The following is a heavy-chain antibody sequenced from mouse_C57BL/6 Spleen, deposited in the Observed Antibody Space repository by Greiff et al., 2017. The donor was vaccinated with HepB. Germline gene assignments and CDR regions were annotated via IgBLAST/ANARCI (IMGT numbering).Heavy chain of an antibody. CDR3: ASGPPTTVNY. D-gene: IGHD2-10*01. J-gene: IGHJ2*01. CDR2: IDPSDSYT. CDR1: GYTFTSYW. Sequence: QVQLQQPGAELVMPGASVKLSCKASGYTFTSYWMHWVKQRPGQGLEWIGEIDPSDSYTNYNQKVKGKSTLTVDKSSSTAYMQLSSLTSEDSAVYYCASGPPTTVNYWGQGTTLTVSS. V-gene: IGHV1-69*01.